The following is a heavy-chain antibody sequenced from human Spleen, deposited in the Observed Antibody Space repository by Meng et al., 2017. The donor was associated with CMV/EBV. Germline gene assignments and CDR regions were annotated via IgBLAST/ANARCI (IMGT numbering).Heavy chain of an antibody. CDR1: GFTVSGNY. J-gene: IGHJ4*02. Sequence: GGSLRLSCAASGFTVSGNYMSWVRQAPGKGLEWVSVIYTGGKTYYADSVKGRFTISRDNSKNTVYLQMNSLRAEDTAVYYCAKPTPYCSSTSCWSDYWGQGTLVTVSS. D-gene: IGHD2-2*01. V-gene: IGHV3-53*01. CDR2: IYTGGKT. CDR3: AKPTPYCSSTSCWSDY.